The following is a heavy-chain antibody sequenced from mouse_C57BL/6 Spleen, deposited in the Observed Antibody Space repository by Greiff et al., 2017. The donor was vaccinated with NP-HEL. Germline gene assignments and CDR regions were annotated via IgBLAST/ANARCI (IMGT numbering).Heavy chain of an antibody. V-gene: IGHV1-63*01. D-gene: IGHD2-3*01. J-gene: IGHJ3*01. CDR1: GYTFTNYW. Sequence: QVQLKESGAELVRPGTSVKMSCKASGYTFTNYWIGWAKQRPGHGLEWIGDIYPGGGYTNYNEKFKGKATLTADKSSSTAYMQFSSLTSEDSAIYYCARSLYDGYSWFAYWGQGTLVTVSA. CDR2: IYPGGGYT. CDR3: ARSLYDGYSWFAY.